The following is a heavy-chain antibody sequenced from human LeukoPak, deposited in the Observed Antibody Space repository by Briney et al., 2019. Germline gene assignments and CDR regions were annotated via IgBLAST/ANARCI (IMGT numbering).Heavy chain of an antibody. CDR2: ISYSGSA. CDR3: ARETYTHWHLDL. V-gene: IGHV4-59*01. J-gene: IGHJ2*01. Sequence: SETLSLTCTVSGGSISSYFWSWIRQPPGKGLEWIGYISYSGSANYNPSLKSRVTISVDTSKKKFSLKLNSVTAAGTAVYYCARETYTHWHLDLWGRGTLVTVSS. D-gene: IGHD2-2*02. CDR1: GGSISSYF.